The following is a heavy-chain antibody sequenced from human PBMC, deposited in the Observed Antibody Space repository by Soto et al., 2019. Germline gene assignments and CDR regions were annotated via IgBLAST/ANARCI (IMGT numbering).Heavy chain of an antibody. CDR2: ISGSGGST. Sequence: GGSLRLSCAASGFTFSSYAMSWVRQAPGKGLEWVSAISGSGGSTYYADSVKGRFTISRDNSKNTLYLQMNSLRAEDTAVYYCAKVTYGSSGPRAPFDYWGQGTLVTVSS. J-gene: IGHJ4*02. CDR1: GFTFSSYA. D-gene: IGHD1-26*01. V-gene: IGHV3-23*01. CDR3: AKVTYGSSGPRAPFDY.